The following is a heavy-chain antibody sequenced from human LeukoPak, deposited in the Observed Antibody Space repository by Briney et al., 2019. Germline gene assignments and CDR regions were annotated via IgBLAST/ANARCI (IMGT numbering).Heavy chain of an antibody. Sequence: PSETLSLTCTVSGGSISSSYWNWIRQPPGKGLEWIGHIYYSGSTNYNPSLNSRVTMSVDTSKNQFSLKLSSVTAADTAVYYCARGSSSSSIYYYYGMDVWGQGTTVTVSS. CDR2: IYYSGST. D-gene: IGHD6-6*01. CDR3: ARGSSSSSIYYYYGMDV. J-gene: IGHJ6*02. V-gene: IGHV4-59*08. CDR1: GGSISSSY.